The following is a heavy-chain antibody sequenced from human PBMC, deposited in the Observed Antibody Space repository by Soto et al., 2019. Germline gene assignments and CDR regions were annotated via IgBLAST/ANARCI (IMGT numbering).Heavy chain of an antibody. CDR3: ASVYGDFQTFDY. CDR2: IYYSGRT. CDR1: GDSISSGNYY. V-gene: IGHV4-30-4*01. J-gene: IGHJ4*02. Sequence: QVQLQESGPRLVKPSQTLSLTCTVSGDSISSGNYYWTWIRQPPGKGLEWIGYIYYSGRTYSNPSCKRRPTMSVDTSKNQCSLKLNSVTAADTAVYCCASVYGDFQTFDYWGQATLVTVSS. D-gene: IGHD4-17*01.